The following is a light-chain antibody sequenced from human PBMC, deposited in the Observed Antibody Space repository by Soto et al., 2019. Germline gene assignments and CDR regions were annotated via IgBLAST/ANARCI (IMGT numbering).Light chain of an antibody. CDR1: QSISNW. CDR2: AAS. J-gene: IGKJ1*01. CDR3: LQFNTFPWT. V-gene: IGKV1-5*01. Sequence: DIQMTQSPSTLPASVGDRVTITCRASQSISNWLAWYQQIPGKAPKLLIYAASNLHSGVPSRFSGSGSGTEFTLTISSLQPDDFATYYCLQFNTFPWTFGQGTKVDIK.